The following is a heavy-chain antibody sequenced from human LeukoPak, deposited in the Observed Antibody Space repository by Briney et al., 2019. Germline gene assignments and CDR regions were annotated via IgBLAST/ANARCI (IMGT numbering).Heavy chain of an antibody. CDR3: ARFTRPAGIRGANGFDP. V-gene: IGHV1-18*01. CDR2: ISAYNDNT. Sequence: GASVSVSCKGYGYTFTSYGICWGREGPGQGRGWMGWISAYNDNTNYTQKLQRRVTMTTDTSTSTAYMELRSLRSDDTAAYYCARFTRPAGIRGANGFDPWGQGTLITVSS. D-gene: IGHD2-2*02. J-gene: IGHJ5*02. CDR1: GYTFTSYG.